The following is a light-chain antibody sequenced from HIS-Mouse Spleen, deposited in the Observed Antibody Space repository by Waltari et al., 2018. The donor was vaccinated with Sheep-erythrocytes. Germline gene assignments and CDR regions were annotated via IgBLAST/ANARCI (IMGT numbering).Light chain of an antibody. Sequence: QSALTQPASVSGSPGQSITISCTGTSSDVVSYNLVSWYQQHPGKAPKLLMYAGSTRPSGVSNRFSGSKSGNTASLTISGLQAEDEADYYCCSYAGSSTPWVFGGGTKLTVL. V-gene: IGLV2-23*01. CDR3: CSYAGSSTPWV. J-gene: IGLJ3*02. CDR2: AGS. CDR1: SSDVVSYNL.